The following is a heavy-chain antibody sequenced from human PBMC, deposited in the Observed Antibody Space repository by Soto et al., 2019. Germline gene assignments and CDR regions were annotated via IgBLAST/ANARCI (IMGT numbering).Heavy chain of an antibody. Sequence: PGGSLRLSCVGTGLNFDDFAMHWVRQAPGKGLEWVSGITWNSRVLAYADSVKGRFTISRDNARNSLYLQMDSLRDEDTALYYCAKLASYYYDSSGVQHWGQGTLVTVSS. V-gene: IGHV3-9*01. CDR2: ITWNSRVL. CDR3: AKLASYYYDSSGVQH. CDR1: GLNFDDFA. D-gene: IGHD3-22*01. J-gene: IGHJ1*01.